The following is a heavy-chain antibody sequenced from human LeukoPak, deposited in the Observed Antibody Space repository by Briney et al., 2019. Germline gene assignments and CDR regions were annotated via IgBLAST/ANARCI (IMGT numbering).Heavy chain of an antibody. Sequence: GGSLRLSCAASGFTFSSYWMSWVRQAPGKGLEWVANIKQDGSEKYYVVSVKGRFTISRDNAKNSLYLQMNSLRAEDTAVYYCARLFFSRSSGWYGGSDWGQGSLVTVSS. CDR3: ARLFFSRSSGWYGGSD. CDR2: IKQDGSEK. CDR1: GFTFSSYW. J-gene: IGHJ4*02. D-gene: IGHD6-19*01. V-gene: IGHV3-7*05.